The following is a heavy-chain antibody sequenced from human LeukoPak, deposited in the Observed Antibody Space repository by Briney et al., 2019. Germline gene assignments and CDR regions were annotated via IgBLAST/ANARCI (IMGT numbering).Heavy chain of an antibody. V-gene: IGHV4-39*07. J-gene: IGHJ4*02. CDR3: ARGRYTYGNAFDY. CDR2: ISYSGNT. Sequence: SETLSLTCSVSGGSVSGSNYYWAWIRQPPGKGLEWIGSISYSGNTYYNPSLKSRVTISVDTSKNQFSLKLSSVTAADTAVYYCARGRYTYGNAFDYWGQGTLVTVSS. CDR1: GGSVSGSNYY. D-gene: IGHD5-18*01.